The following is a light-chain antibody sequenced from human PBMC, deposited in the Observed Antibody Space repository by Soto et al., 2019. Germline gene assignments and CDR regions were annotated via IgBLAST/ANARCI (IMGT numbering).Light chain of an antibody. CDR1: ESFARTY. Sequence: EIVLTQSPGTLSLSPGERATLSCRASESFARTYLAWYQQKPGQAPRLLIHGASSRATGIPDRISGSNSGTDFTLTISRLEPEDSAVYYCQQYGASPLTFGGGTKVEIK. CDR2: GAS. J-gene: IGKJ4*01. CDR3: QQYGASPLT. V-gene: IGKV3-20*01.